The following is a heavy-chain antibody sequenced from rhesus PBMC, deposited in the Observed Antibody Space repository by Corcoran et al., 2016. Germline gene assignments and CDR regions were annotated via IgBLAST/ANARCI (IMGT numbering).Heavy chain of an antibody. Sequence: QVQLQESGTGMVKPSETLSLTCAVSGGSISSNYWSWIRQAPGKGLEWIVYIYGGSVSTSYNPSLKSRFCLSVDTAKNQLSLNLSSVTTAYTAVYYCARGPYGSSYRCYYWGQGVLVTVSS. CDR2: IYGGSVST. J-gene: IGHJ4*01. D-gene: IGHD4-29*01. V-gene: IGHV4S11*01. CDR3: ARGPYGSSYRCYY. CDR1: GGSISSNY.